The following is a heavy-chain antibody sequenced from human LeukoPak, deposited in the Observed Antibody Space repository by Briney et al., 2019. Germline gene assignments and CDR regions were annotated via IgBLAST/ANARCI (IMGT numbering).Heavy chain of an antibody. CDR1: GGSISSSSYY. CDR3: ASSSVGFDP. V-gene: IGHV4-39*01. Sequence: SETLSPTCTVSGGSISSSSYYWGWIRQPPGKGLEWIGSIYYSGSTYYNPSLKSRVTISVDTSKNQFSLKLSSVTAADTAVYYCASSSVGFDPWGQGTLVTVSS. CDR2: IYYSGST. D-gene: IGHD6-6*01. J-gene: IGHJ5*02.